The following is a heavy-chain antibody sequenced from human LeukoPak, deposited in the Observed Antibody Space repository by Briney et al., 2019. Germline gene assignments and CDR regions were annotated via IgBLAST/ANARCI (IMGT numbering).Heavy chain of an antibody. D-gene: IGHD4-23*01. CDR2: IYSDGST. CDR1: GFTVNNNF. V-gene: IGHV3-53*04. J-gene: IGHJ5*02. Sequence: HPGGSLRLSCAASGFTVNNNFMSWVRQAPGKGLEWVSVIYSDGSTYYADSVKGRFTISRHNSKNTLYLQMNSLGPEDTAVYYCARDYGGKAGWFDPWGQGTLVTVSS. CDR3: ARDYGGKAGWFDP.